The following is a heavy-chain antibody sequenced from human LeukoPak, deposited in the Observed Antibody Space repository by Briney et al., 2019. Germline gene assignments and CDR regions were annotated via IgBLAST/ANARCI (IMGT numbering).Heavy chain of an antibody. D-gene: IGHD6-6*01. V-gene: IGHV4-39*07. CDR2: IYYSGST. Sequence: SETLSLTCTVSGGSISSSSYYWGWIRQPPGKGLEWIGSIYYSGSTYYNPSLKSRVTISVDTSKNQFSLKLSSVTAADTAVYYCARVKGFGYSSSSYYYMDVWGKGTTVTVSS. J-gene: IGHJ6*03. CDR3: ARVKGFGYSSSSYYYMDV. CDR1: GGSISSSSYY.